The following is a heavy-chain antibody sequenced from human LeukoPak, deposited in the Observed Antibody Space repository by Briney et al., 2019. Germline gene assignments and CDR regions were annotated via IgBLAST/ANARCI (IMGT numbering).Heavy chain of an antibody. V-gene: IGHV3-9*01. D-gene: IGHD1-26*01. CDR2: NSWSSGSI. Sequence: GGSLRLSCAASGFIFDDYAMQWVRQAPGKGLEWVSGNSWSSGSIGYADSVKGRFTISRDNAKNSLYLQMNSLRAEDTALYYCAKAGRLGATGYFDYWGQGTLVTVSS. CDR1: GFIFDDYA. CDR3: AKAGRLGATGYFDY. J-gene: IGHJ4*02.